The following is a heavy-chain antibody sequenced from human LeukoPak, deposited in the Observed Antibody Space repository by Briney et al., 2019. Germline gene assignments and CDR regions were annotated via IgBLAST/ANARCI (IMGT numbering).Heavy chain of an antibody. J-gene: IGHJ4*02. CDR3: ARGGGYSGYLFYFDS. D-gene: IGHD5-12*01. Sequence: GGSLRLSCAASGPTFSVYAMSWVRQAPGKGLEWVSCISGSGTGTYYADSVKGRFTISRDNSKNMLYPQMNSLYAEDTAVFYCARGGGYSGYLFYFDSWGQGTLVSVSS. CDR1: GPTFSVYA. CDR2: ISGSGTGT. V-gene: IGHV3-23*01.